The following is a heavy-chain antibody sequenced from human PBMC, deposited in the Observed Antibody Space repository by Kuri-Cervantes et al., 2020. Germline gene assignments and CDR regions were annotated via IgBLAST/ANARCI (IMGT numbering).Heavy chain of an antibody. J-gene: IGHJ5*02. Sequence: ETLSLTCAASGFTFSSYSMNWVRQAPGKGLEWVSYISSSSSTIYYADSVKGRFTISRDNAKNSLYLQMNSLRAEDTAVYYCARVGFWSGYLNWFDPWGQGTLVTVSS. CDR2: ISSSSSTI. V-gene: IGHV3-48*01. CDR1: GFTFSSYS. CDR3: ARVGFWSGYLNWFDP. D-gene: IGHD3-3*01.